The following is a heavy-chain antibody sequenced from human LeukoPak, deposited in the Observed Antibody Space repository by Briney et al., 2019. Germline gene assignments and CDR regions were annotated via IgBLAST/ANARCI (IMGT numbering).Heavy chain of an antibody. CDR2: IYYSGST. CDR1: GGSISSSSYY. D-gene: IGHD3-22*01. CDR3: ARVGSGYRVY. Sequence: SETLSLTCTVSGGSISSSSYYWGWIRQPPGKGLEWIGSIYYSGSTYYNPSLKSRVTISVDTPKNQFSLKLSSVTAADTAVYYCARVGSGYRVYWGQGTLVTVSS. J-gene: IGHJ4*02. V-gene: IGHV4-39*07.